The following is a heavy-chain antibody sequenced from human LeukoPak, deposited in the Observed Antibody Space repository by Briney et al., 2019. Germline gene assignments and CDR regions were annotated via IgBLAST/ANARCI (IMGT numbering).Heavy chain of an antibody. CDR2: ILPIFETT. D-gene: IGHD2-2*01. CDR1: GGTFSSYG. J-gene: IGHJ3*02. V-gene: IGHV1-69*06. CDR3: ARDLAVPAYIHDAYEM. Sequence: SVKVSCKTSGGTFSSYGITWVRQAPGRGLEWMGGILPIFETTNYAQKFQGRLTISADTSTTTAYMELSSLRSEDTAVYYCARDLAVPAYIHDAYEMWGQGTVVTVSP.